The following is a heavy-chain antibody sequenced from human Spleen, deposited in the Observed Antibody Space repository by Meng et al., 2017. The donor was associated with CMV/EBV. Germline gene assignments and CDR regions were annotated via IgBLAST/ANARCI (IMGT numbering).Heavy chain of an antibody. CDR2: IYSGGSYT. Sequence: GESLKISCAASGFTFSSYAMSWVRQAPGKGLEWVSVIYSGGSYTYYVDSVKGRFTISRDNAKNSLYLQMNRLRDEDTAVYYCARARCGGDCYEAPDYWGQGTLVTVSS. CDR3: ARARCGGDCYEAPDY. D-gene: IGHD2-21*01. J-gene: IGHJ4*02. CDR1: GFTFSSYA. V-gene: IGHV3-23*03.